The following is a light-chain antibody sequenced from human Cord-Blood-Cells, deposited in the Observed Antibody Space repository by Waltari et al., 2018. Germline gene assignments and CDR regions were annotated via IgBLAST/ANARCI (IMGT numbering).Light chain of an antibody. CDR3: QQSYSTPPT. J-gene: IGKJ2*01. CDR2: AAS. Sequence: IQMTQSPYPLSPSVGDRVTITCRASQSISSYLNWYQQKPGKAPKLLIYAASSLQSGVPSRFSGSGSGTDFTLTISSLQPEDFATYYCQQSYSTPPTFGQGTKLEIK. V-gene: IGKV1-39*01. CDR1: QSISSY.